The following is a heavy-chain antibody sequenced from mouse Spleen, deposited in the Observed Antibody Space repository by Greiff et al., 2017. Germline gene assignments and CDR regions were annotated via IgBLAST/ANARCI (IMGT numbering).Heavy chain of an antibody. D-gene: IGHD1-1*01. CDR3: TTLLPEDY. J-gene: IGHJ2*01. V-gene: IGHV1-69*02. Sequence: QVQLQQPGAELVRPGASVKLSCKASGYTFTSYWINWVKQRPGQGLEWIGNIYPSDSYTNYNQKFKDKATLTVDKSSSTAYMQLSSPTSEDSAVYYCTTLLPEDYWGQGTTLTVSS. CDR1: GYTFTSYW. CDR2: IYPSDSYT.